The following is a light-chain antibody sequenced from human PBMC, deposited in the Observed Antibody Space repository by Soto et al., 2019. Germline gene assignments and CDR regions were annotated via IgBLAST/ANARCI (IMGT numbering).Light chain of an antibody. CDR3: QQYDNWPPIT. CDR1: QSVSSN. J-gene: IGKJ5*01. V-gene: IGKV3-15*01. CDR2: AAA. Sequence: IAMTQSPATLSVSPGDRATRSCGASQSVSSNLAWYQQEPGQAPRLLVYAAATRATGIPARFSGSGSGTEFTLTINSLQSEDFAIYYCQQYDNWPPITFGQGTRLEI.